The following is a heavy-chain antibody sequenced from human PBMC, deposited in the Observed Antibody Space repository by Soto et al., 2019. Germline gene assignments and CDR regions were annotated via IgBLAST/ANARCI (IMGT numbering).Heavy chain of an antibody. CDR2: INHSGST. CDR1: GGSFSGYY. CDR3: ARESFWSGYCLDY. V-gene: IGHV4-34*01. J-gene: IGHJ4*02. Sequence: SETLSLTCAVYGGSFSGYYWSWIRQPPGKGLEWIGEINHSGSTNYNPSLKSRVTISVDTSKNQFSLKLSSVTAADTAVYYCARESFWSGYCLDYWGQGTLVTVSS. D-gene: IGHD3-3*01.